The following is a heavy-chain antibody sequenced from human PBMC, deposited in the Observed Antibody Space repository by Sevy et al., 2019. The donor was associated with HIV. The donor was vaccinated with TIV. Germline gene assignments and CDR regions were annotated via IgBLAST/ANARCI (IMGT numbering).Heavy chain of an antibody. CDR3: AREVEDYTDSSAWDWYFDL. CDR1: GFTVSGNY. V-gene: IGHV3-66*01. J-gene: IGHJ2*01. CDR2: IFSGGNT. Sequence: GGSLRLSCAASGFTVSGNYMSWVRQAPGKGLEWVSGIFSGGNTHFADSVKGRFTISRDKSKNTLSLQMNSLSAEDTAVYYCAREVEDYTDSSAWDWYFDLWGRGTLVTVSS. D-gene: IGHD3-22*01.